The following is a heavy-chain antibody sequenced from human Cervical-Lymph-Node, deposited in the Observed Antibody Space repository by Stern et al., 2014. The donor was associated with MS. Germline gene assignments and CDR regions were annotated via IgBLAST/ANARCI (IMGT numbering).Heavy chain of an antibody. V-gene: IGHV4-34*01. D-gene: IGHD1-26*01. CDR2: INHSGGT. CDR1: GGTFSGYY. CDR3: AREAGATTNAAYFQL. J-gene: IGHJ1*01. Sequence: QVQLGKWGAGLLKPSETLSLTCAVYGGTFSGYYWSWIRQPPGKGLEWIGEINHSGGTNYNPSLKSRVTISVDTSKIQFSLKLSSVTAADTAVYYCAREAGATTNAAYFQLWGQGTLVTVSS.